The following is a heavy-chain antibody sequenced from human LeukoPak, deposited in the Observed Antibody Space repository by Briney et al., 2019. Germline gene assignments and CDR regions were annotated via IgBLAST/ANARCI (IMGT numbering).Heavy chain of an antibody. J-gene: IGHJ4*02. CDR2: IRSKTYGGTT. D-gene: IGHD5-24*01. CDR1: GFTFGDYA. V-gene: IGHV3-49*04. Sequence: GGSLRLSCTASGFTFGDYAMSWVRQAPGKGLEWVGFIRSKTYGGTTEFAASVKGRFIISRDDSKSIAYLQMNSLKTEDTAVYYCTRGRDGYDYWGQGTLVTVSS. CDR3: TRGRDGYDY.